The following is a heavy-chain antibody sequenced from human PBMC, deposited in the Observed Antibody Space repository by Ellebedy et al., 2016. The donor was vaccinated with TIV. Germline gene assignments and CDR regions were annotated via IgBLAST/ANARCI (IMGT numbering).Heavy chain of an antibody. CDR2: IIPIFGTA. J-gene: IGHJ6*02. V-gene: IGHV1-69*06. D-gene: IGHD3-10*01. CDR1: GGTFSSYA. CDR3: AREVTMVRGVIYGMDV. Sequence: SVKVSCXASGGTFSSYAISWVRQAPGQGLEWMGGIIPIFGTANYAQKFQGRVTITADKSTSTAYMELSSLRSEDTAVYYCAREVTMVRGVIYGMDVWGQGTTVTVSS.